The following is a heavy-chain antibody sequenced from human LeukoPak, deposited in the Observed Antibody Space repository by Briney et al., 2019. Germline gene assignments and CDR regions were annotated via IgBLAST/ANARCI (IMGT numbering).Heavy chain of an antibody. D-gene: IGHD4-17*01. CDR3: ARDLGYGDYVRWFDP. CDR1: GGSISSYY. V-gene: IGHV4-4*07. Sequence: SETLSLTCTVSGGSISSYYWSWIRQPPGKGLEWIGRIYTSGSTNYNPSLQSRVTMSVDTSKNQFSLKLSSVTAADTAVYYCARDLGYGDYVRWFDPWGQGTLVTVSS. CDR2: IYTSGST. J-gene: IGHJ5*02.